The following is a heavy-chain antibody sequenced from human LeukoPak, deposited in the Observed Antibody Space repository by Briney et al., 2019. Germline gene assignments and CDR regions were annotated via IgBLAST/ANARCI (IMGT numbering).Heavy chain of an antibody. J-gene: IGHJ5*02. CDR1: GYTFTSYD. V-gene: IGHV1-8*01. CDR3: ARGRERPTGGYNWFDH. Sequence: ASVKVSCKASGYTFTSYDINWVRQATGQGLEWMGWMNPNSGNTGYAQKFQGRVTMTRNTSISTAYMELSSLRSEDTAVYYCARGRERPTGGYNWFDHWGQGTLVTVSS. D-gene: IGHD1-14*01. CDR2: MNPNSGNT.